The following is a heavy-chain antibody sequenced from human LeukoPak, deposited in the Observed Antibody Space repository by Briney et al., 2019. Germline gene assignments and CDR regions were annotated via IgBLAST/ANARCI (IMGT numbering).Heavy chain of an antibody. CDR1: DGSIFSSNW. J-gene: IGHJ5*02. V-gene: IGHV4-4*02. CDR2: IFHSGST. D-gene: IGHD3-16*02. CDR3: ARQIYDYVWGSYRYNWFDP. Sequence: GTLSLTCAVSDGSIFSSNWWSLVRQPPGKGLEWIGQIFHSGSTSYSPSLKSRVTISVDTSKNQFSLKLSSVTAADTAVYYCARQIYDYVWGSYRYNWFDPWGQGTLVTVSS.